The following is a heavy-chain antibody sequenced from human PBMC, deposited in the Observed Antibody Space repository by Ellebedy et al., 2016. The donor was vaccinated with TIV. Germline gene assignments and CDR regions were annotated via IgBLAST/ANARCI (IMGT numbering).Heavy chain of an antibody. CDR1: GFTFSSYS. CDR3: ATAYGSGSRAYYYYYYGMDV. J-gene: IGHJ6*02. D-gene: IGHD3-10*01. V-gene: IGHV3-66*01. Sequence: GGSLRLSXAASGFTFSSYSMNWVRQAPGKGLEWVSVIYSGGSTYYADSVKGRFTISRDNSKNTLYLQMNSLRAEDTAVYYCATAYGSGSRAYYYYYYGMDVWGQGTTVTVSS. CDR2: IYSGGST.